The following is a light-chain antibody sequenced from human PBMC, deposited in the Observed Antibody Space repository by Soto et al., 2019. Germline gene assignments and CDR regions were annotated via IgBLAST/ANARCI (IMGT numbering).Light chain of an antibody. CDR3: QQRSNWPLT. CDR1: QSVSSY. CDR2: DAS. Sequence: EIVFTQSPSTLSLSPGERATLSCRASQSVSSYLAWYRQRPGQAPRLLIYDASNRATGIPARFSGSGSGTDFTLTISSLEPEDFAVYYCQQRSNWPLTFGGGTKVDIK. V-gene: IGKV3-11*01. J-gene: IGKJ4*01.